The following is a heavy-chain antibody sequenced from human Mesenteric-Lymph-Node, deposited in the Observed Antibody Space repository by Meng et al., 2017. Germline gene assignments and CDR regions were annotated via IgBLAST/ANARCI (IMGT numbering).Heavy chain of an antibody. V-gene: IGHV1-8*01. Sequence: LVEPGAEVTSPGASGKVSCKASGYPFTSYDINWVQQATGQGIEWMGWMNPNSGNTGYAQKFQGRVTMTEDTSTDTAYMELSSLRSEDTAVYYCATQRPGSYYPRFDYWGQGTLVTVSS. J-gene: IGHJ4*02. CDR2: MNPNSGNT. CDR3: ATQRPGSYYPRFDY. D-gene: IGHD1-26*01. CDR1: GYPFTSYD.